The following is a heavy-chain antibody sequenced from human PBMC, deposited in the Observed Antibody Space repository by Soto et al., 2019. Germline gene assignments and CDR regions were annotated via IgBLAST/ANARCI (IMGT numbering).Heavy chain of an antibody. CDR1: GGSISSYY. CDR2: IYYSGST. D-gene: IGHD1-7*01. J-gene: IGHJ5*02. V-gene: IGHV4-59*01. Sequence: SETLSLTCTVSGGSISSYYWSWIRQPPGKGLEWVGYIYYSGSTNYNPSLNSRVTISIDTSKNQFSLKLSSVTAADTAVYYCARAPLDRYNWNYGYFDPWGQGTLLTVSS. CDR3: ARAPLDRYNWNYGYFDP.